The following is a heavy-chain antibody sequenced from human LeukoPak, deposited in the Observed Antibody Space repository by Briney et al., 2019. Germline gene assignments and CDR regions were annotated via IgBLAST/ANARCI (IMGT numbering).Heavy chain of an antibody. CDR1: GFTFSSYW. CDR2: IKQDGSEK. D-gene: IGHD6-19*01. J-gene: IGHJ4*02. Sequence: PGGSLRLSCAASGFTFSSYWMSWVRHAPGKGLEWVANIKQDGSEKYYVDSVKGRFTISRDNAKNSLYLQMNSLRAEDTAVYYCARDAVVAVAGMYYFDYWGQGTLVTVSS. V-gene: IGHV3-7*01. CDR3: ARDAVVAVAGMYYFDY.